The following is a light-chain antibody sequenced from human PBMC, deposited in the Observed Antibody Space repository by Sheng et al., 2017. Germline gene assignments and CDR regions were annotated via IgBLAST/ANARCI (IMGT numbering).Light chain of an antibody. Sequence: DIQMTQSPSTLSASVGDRVSITCRASQSVSTWLAWYQQKSGKDPKLLIYDSSNLQSGVPSRFSGSGSGTDFTLTITSLQPEDFSTYYCQQSYSFPRTFGPGTTVNIK. J-gene: IGKJ3*01. CDR1: QSVSTW. V-gene: IGKV1-39*01. CDR2: DSS. CDR3: QQSYSFPRT.